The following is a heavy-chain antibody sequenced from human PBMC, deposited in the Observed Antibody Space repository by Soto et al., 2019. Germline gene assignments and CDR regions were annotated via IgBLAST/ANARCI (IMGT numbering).Heavy chain of an antibody. D-gene: IGHD3-16*01. V-gene: IGHV3-74*01. CDR1: GFTFSSYW. CDR2: INSDGSSS. Sequence: EVQLVESGGGLVQPGGSLRLPCAASGFTFSSYWMHWVRQAPGKGLVWVSRINSDGSSSTYADSVKGRFTVSRDNAKNTLYLQMNSLRAEDTAVYYCSRESGGSTPFDLWGRGTLVTVSS. CDR3: SRESGGSTPFDL. J-gene: IGHJ2*01.